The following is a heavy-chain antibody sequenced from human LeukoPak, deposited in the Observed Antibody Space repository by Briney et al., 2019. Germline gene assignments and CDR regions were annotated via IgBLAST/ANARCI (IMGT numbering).Heavy chain of an antibody. D-gene: IGHD1-26*01. CDR2: INSDGSST. CDR3: ARAYSGSYYDY. V-gene: IGHV3-74*01. J-gene: IGHJ4*02. Sequence: GGSLRLSCAASGFTFSVYTMNWVRQAPGKGLEWVSRINSDGSSTSYADSVKGRFTISRDNAKNTLYLQMNSPRAEDTAVYYCARAYSGSYYDYWGQGTLVTVSS. CDR1: GFTFSVYT.